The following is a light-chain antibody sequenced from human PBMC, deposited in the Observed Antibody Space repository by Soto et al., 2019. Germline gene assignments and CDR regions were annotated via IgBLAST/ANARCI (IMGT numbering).Light chain of an antibody. CDR1: QSVSSY. CDR3: QHRSNWPSWT. J-gene: IGKJ1*01. CDR2: DAS. V-gene: IGKV3-11*01. Sequence: EIVLTQAPATLPLSPEERATLSCRASQSVSSYLAWYQQKPGQAHRLLLYDASNRATGIPARFSGSGSGTDFALTIGGLEPEDFPGYYCQHRSNWPSWTFGQGTKVEIK.